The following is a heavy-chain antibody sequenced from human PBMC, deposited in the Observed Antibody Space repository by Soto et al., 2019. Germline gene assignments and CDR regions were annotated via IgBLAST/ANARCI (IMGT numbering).Heavy chain of an antibody. CDR2: IYYSGST. V-gene: IGHV4-61*01. CDR1: GGSVSSGSYY. D-gene: IGHD5-12*01. CDR3: ARNSGYDFVQLGGYFDY. J-gene: IGHJ4*02. Sequence: NPSETLSLTCTVSGGSVSSGSYYWSWIRQPPGKGLEWIGYIYYSGSTNYNPSLKSRVTISVDTSKNQFSLKLSSVTAADTAVYYCARNSGYDFVQLGGYFDYWGQGTLVTVSS.